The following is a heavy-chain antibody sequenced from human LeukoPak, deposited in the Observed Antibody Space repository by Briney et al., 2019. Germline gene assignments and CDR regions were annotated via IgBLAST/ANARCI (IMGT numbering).Heavy chain of an antibody. J-gene: IGHJ4*02. D-gene: IGHD3-16*02. CDR3: AAHGVYDYVWGSYRFDY. Sequence: SETLSLTCAVYGGSFSGYYWSWIRQPPGKGLEWIGEINHSGSTNYNPSLKSRVTISVDTSKNQFSLKLSSVTAADTAVYYCAAHGVYDYVWGSYRFDYWGQGTLVTVSS. CDR1: GGSFSGYY. V-gene: IGHV4-34*01. CDR2: INHSGST.